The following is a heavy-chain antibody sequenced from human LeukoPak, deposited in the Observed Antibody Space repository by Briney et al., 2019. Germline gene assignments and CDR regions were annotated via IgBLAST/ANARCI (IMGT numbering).Heavy chain of an antibody. CDR3: ATEDSSDYYSFDY. CDR1: GFTFSSYW. V-gene: IGHV3-23*01. Sequence: GGSLRLSCAASGFTFSSYWMHWVRQAPGKGLEWVSAISESGGYTKYADPVKGRFTISRDNSKNTLYLQMNSLKAEDTAAYYCATEDSSDYYSFDYWGQGTLVTVSS. J-gene: IGHJ4*02. D-gene: IGHD3-22*01. CDR2: ISESGGYT.